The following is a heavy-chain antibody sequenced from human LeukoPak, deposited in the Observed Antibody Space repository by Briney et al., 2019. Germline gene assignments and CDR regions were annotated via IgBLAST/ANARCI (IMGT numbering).Heavy chain of an antibody. V-gene: IGHV4-38-2*02. J-gene: IGHJ5*02. CDR1: GYSISSGYY. Sequence: SETLSLTCTVSGYSISSGYYWGWIRQPPGKGLEWIGSIYHSGSTYYNPSLKSRVTISVDTSKNQFSLKLSSVTAADTAVYYCARDSPPYDSRFEAAPSLDPWGQGTLVTVSS. CDR2: IYHSGST. CDR3: ARDSPPYDSRFEAAPSLDP. D-gene: IGHD3-22*01.